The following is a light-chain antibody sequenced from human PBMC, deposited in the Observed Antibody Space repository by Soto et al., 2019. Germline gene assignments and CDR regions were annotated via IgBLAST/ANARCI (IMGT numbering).Light chain of an antibody. CDR2: LDSDGSH. Sequence: QSVLTQSPSASASLGASVRLTCTLSSGHSSYAIAWHQQQPENGPRYLMKLDSDGSHTKGDGIPDRFSGSSSGAERYLTIYSLQSEDEADYYCQTWDAGVRVFGGGTEVTVL. V-gene: IGLV4-69*01. CDR1: SGHSSYA. CDR3: QTWDAGVRV. J-gene: IGLJ3*02.